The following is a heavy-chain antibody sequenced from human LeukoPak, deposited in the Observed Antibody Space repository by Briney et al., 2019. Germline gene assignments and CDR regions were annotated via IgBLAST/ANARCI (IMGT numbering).Heavy chain of an antibody. J-gene: IGHJ6*03. D-gene: IGHD4-17*01. CDR2: VSGSGSST. V-gene: IGHV3-23*01. Sequence: GRSLRLSYAAAAFTVSSNGMSSVRQAPGSWLGWVSAVSGSGSSTYYADSVKGRFTISRDNSKNSLYLQMNSLRAEDTAVYYCAKAGHGDYYYYYYMDVWGKGTTVTISS. CDR1: AFTVSSNG. CDR3: AKAGHGDYYYYYYMDV.